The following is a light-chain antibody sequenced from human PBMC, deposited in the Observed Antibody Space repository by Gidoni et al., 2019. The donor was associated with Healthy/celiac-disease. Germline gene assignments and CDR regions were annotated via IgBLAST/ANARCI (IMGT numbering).Light chain of an antibody. Sequence: EIGLTQSPATLSLSPGERATLSCRASPSVSSYLSWYQQKPCQAPRLLSYDASNRATGLPARFSGSGYWTDFTLTISRLEPEDFEVYYCQQRSNWPLTFGAXTKVEIK. CDR3: QQRSNWPLT. J-gene: IGKJ4*01. CDR1: PSVSSY. CDR2: DAS. V-gene: IGKV3-11*01.